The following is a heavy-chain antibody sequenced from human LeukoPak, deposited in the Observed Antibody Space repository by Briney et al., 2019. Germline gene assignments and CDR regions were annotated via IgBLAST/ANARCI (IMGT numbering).Heavy chain of an antibody. J-gene: IGHJ6*02. V-gene: IGHV3-30*18. Sequence: GGSLRLSCAASGFTFSSYGMHWVRQAPGKGLEWVAVISYDGSNKYYADSVKGRFTISRDNSKNTLYLQMNSLRAEDTAVYYCAEDDPMDVWGQGTTVTVSS. CDR3: AEDDPMDV. CDR2: ISYDGSNK. CDR1: GFTFSSYG.